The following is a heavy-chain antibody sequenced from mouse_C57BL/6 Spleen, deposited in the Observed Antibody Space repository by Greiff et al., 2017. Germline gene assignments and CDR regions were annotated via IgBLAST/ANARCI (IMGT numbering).Heavy chain of an antibody. CDR3: ARREDPYYFDY. CDR1: GYTFPSYW. J-gene: IGHJ2*01. Sequence: QVQLQQPGAELVMPGASVKLSCKASGYTFPSYWMHWVKQRPGQGLEWIGEIDPSDSYTNYNQKFKGKSTLTVDKSSSTAYMQLSSLTSEDSAVYYCARREDPYYFDYWGQGTTLTVSS. V-gene: IGHV1-69*01. CDR2: IDPSDSYT.